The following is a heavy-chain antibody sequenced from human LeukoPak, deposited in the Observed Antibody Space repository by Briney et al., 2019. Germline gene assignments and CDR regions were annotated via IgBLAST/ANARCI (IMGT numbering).Heavy chain of an antibody. V-gene: IGHV7-4-1*02. CDR1: GYSFTSYW. Sequence: GESLKISCKGSGYSFTSYWIGWLRQAPGQGLEWMGWITTSTGKPTYAQGFTGRFVFSLDTSVSTTYLHINSLKAEDTAVYYCAGDASMINFDYWGQGSLVTVSS. CDR2: ITTSTGKP. D-gene: IGHD3-16*01. CDR3: AGDASMINFDY. J-gene: IGHJ4*02.